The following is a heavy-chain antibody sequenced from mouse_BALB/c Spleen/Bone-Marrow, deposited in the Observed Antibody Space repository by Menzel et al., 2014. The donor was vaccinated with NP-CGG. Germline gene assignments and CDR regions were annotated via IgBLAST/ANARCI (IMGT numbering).Heavy chain of an antibody. Sequence: QVQLQQPGPGLVSPSQNLSITCTVSGFSLSSYNIHWIRQPPGKGLEWLGMIWGGGGTDHNSALKSRLRISKDNSKSQIFLKINSLQIDDTAMYYCARKDGGYYVMDYWGQGTSVTVSS. CDR1: GFSLSSYN. CDR2: IWGGGGT. V-gene: IGHV2-6-4*01. D-gene: IGHD2-3*01. J-gene: IGHJ4*01. CDR3: ARKDGGYYVMDY.